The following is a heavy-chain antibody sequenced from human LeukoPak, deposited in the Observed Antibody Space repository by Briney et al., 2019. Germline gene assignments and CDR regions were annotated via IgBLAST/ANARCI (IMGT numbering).Heavy chain of an antibody. CDR1: GFTFSNNW. D-gene: IGHD6-13*01. J-gene: IGHJ6*04. CDR3: ARDKVRAASDV. CDR2: IKPDGSEK. V-gene: IGHV3-7*01. Sequence: GGSLRLSCAASGFTFSNNWMSWVRQTPGKGLEWVAKIKPDGSEKSYVDSVKGRFTISRDNAKNSLYLQMNSLRAEDTAVYYCARDKVRAASDVWGKGTTVTVSS.